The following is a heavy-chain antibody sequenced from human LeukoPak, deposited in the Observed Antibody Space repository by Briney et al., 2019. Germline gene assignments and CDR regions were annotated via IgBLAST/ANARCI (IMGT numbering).Heavy chain of an antibody. D-gene: IGHD6-19*01. CDR1: GDSVSSNSAA. V-gene: IGHV6-1*01. CDR3: ARFDFSSGLHRLDY. J-gene: IGHJ4*02. CDR2: TYYRSKWYN. Sequence: SQTLSLTCAISGDSVSSNSAAWNWIRQSPSRGLEWLGRTYYRSKWYNDYAVSVKSRITINPDTSKNQFSLQLNSVTPEDTAVYYCARFDFSSGLHRLDYWGQGSLVTVSS.